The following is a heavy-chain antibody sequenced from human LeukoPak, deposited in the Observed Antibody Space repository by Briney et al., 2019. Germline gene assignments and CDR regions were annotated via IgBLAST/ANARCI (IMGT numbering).Heavy chain of an antibody. V-gene: IGHV5-51*01. CDR1: GYSFTCYW. CDR2: IYPGDSDT. D-gene: IGHD2-2*01. J-gene: IGHJ4*02. CDR3: ARHLGGGPAATPFDY. Sequence: GESLKISCKGSGYSFTCYWIAWVRQMPGKGLEWMGIIYPGDSDTRYSPSFQGQVTISADKSISTAYLQWSSLKASDTAMYYCARHLGGGPAATPFDYWGQGTLVTVSS.